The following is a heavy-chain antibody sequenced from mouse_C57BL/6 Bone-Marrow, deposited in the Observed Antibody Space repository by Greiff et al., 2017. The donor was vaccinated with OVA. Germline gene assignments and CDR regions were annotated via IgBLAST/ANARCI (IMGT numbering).Heavy chain of an antibody. CDR1: GFNITNTY. CDR3: ASQKASSYFDY. J-gene: IGHJ2*01. CDR2: IDPANGNT. V-gene: IGHV14-3*01. Sequence: EVQLMQSVAELVRPGASVKLSCTASGFNITNTYMHWVKQRPGQGLEWIGRIDPANGNTKYAPKFKGKDTITADTSSTTAYLQLSSLTSEDSAIYYCASQKASSYFDYWGQGTTLTVSS. D-gene: IGHD1-3*01.